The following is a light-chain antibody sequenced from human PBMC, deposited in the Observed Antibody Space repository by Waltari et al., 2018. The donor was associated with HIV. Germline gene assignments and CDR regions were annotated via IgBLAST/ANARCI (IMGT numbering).Light chain of an antibody. CDR1: RSNIGAVFD. CDR2: DNN. CDR3: QSYDMSQSGSLV. Sequence: QSVLTQPPSVSGAPGQRVPIACTGTRSNIGAVFDRHWYQQIPGNAPKLLIYDNNIRPPGVPDRFSGSKSGTSASLAITGLQSEDEADYYCQSYDMSQSGSLVFGGGTKLTVL. V-gene: IGLV1-40*01. J-gene: IGLJ2*01.